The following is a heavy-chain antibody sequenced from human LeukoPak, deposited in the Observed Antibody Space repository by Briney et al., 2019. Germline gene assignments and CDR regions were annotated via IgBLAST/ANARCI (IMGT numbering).Heavy chain of an antibody. Sequence: GSVKVSCTASGYTFTSYGISWVRQAPGQGLEWMGWISAYNGNTNYAQTLQGRVTMTKDKSTSTAYMELRSLRSDDTAVYYCARVRSLMTTLGWYYFDYWGQGTLVTVSS. V-gene: IGHV1-18*01. D-gene: IGHD4-11*01. CDR1: GYTFTSYG. J-gene: IGHJ4*02. CDR3: ARVRSLMTTLGWYYFDY. CDR2: ISAYNGNT.